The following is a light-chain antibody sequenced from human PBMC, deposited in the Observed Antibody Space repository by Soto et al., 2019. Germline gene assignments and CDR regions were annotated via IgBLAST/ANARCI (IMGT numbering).Light chain of an antibody. CDR1: QDISDY. J-gene: IGKJ4*01. CDR3: QQYDNIPLT. V-gene: IGKV1-33*01. Sequence: DFQMTQSPSSLSASVGDRVTITCQASQDISDYLNWYQQKPGAAPKLLIYDASNLQAVVPSRFSGSGSGTEFTFTISSLQPEDVATYYCQQYDNIPLTFGGGTKVEIK. CDR2: DAS.